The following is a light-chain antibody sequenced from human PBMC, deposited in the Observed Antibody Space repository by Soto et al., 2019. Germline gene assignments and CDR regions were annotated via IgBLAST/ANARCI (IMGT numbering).Light chain of an antibody. CDR2: GTS. V-gene: IGKV3-20*01. J-gene: IGKJ5*01. CDR3: QQYGSPPIT. Sequence: EIGVSQSPSTLSLSTGERATLSCRASQSVSSTYLGWYQQQPGQPPRLLMSGTSNRATGTPDRFSGSGSGTDFTLTISRLEPEDFAVYYCQQYGSPPITFGQGTRLAIK. CDR1: QSVSSTY.